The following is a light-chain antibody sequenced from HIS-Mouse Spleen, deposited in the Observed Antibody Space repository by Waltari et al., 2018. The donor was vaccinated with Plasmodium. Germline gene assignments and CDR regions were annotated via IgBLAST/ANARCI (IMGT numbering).Light chain of an antibody. V-gene: IGLV3-10*01. CDR3: YSTDSSGNHRV. Sequence: SYELPQPPSVSVSPGQTARITCSGDALPKKYAYWYQQKSGQAPVLVIYEDSKRTSGIPERCSGSRSGTMATLTISGAQVDDEADNYCYSTDSSGNHRVFGGGTKLTVL. CDR1: ALPKKY. CDR2: EDS. J-gene: IGLJ3*02.